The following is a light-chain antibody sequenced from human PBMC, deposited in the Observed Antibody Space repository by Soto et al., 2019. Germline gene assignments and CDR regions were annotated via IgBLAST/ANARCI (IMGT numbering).Light chain of an antibody. CDR1: RSNIGNNA. CDR2: DND. V-gene: IGLV1-51*01. CDR3: ETWDSSLGAGV. J-gene: IGLJ3*02. Sequence: QSVLTQPPSVSAAPGQKVTVSCSGSRSNIGNNAVAWYQHLPGTAPKPLIYDNDKRPSGISDRFSASKSGTSATLAITGLQTGDEADYYCETWDSSLGAGVFGGGTKLTVL.